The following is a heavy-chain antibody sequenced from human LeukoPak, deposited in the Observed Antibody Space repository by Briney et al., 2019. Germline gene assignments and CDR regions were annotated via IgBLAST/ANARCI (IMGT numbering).Heavy chain of an antibody. V-gene: IGHV3-23*01. Sequence: GGSLRLSCAASGFTFSSYAMSWVRQAPGKGLEWVSAISGSGGSTYYADSVKGRFTISRGNSKNTLYLQMNSLRAEDTAVYYCAKLDRRPRYYYDSSGYYLMGAFDIWGQGTMVTVSS. J-gene: IGHJ3*02. D-gene: IGHD3-22*01. CDR1: GFTFSSYA. CDR2: ISGSGGST. CDR3: AKLDRRPRYYYDSSGYYLMGAFDI.